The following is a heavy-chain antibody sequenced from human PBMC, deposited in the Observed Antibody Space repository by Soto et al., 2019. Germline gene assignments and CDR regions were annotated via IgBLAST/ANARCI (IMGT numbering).Heavy chain of an antibody. V-gene: IGHV4-59*08. CDR3: ARGSWEPAGDVMDV. D-gene: IGHD1-26*01. Sequence: SETLSLTCTVSGGSISSYYWSWIRQPPGKGLQYIGYIYHSESRNYNPSLKSRATISVDTSRNQFSLTLTSVTAADTAVDDCARGSWEPAGDVMDVRGQGPTVT. CDR2: IYHSESR. J-gene: IGHJ6*02. CDR1: GGSISSYY.